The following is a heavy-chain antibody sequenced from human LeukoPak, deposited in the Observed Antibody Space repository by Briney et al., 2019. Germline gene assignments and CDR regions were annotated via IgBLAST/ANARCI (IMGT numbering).Heavy chain of an antibody. CDR1: GYRFNAYW. V-gene: IGHV5-51*01. CDR3: AILQGISSTGIDY. J-gene: IGHJ4*02. D-gene: IGHD2-2*01. Sequence: GESLKISCKGSGYRFNAYWIAWVRQMPGKGLEWMGIIYPGDSDTSYRPSFQGQVTISADKSTSTAYLHWSSLKASDTAIYYCAILQGISSTGIDYWGQGTVVTVSS. CDR2: IYPGDSDT.